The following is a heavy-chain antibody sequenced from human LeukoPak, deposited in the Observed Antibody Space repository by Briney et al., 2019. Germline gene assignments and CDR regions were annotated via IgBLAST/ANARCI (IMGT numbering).Heavy chain of an antibody. V-gene: IGHV4-59*01. CDR3: ARVEEGYGSGRRENYYYYYMDV. CDR2: FYYTGST. J-gene: IGHJ6*03. Sequence: KTSETLSLTCSVSGGSISRYSWNWIRKAPGQGLEWIGSFYYTGSTNYNPSLKSRVTISVDTSKNQFSLKLSSVTAADTAVYYCARVEEGYGSGRRENYYYYYMDVWGKGTTVTISS. D-gene: IGHD3-10*01. CDR1: GGSISRYS.